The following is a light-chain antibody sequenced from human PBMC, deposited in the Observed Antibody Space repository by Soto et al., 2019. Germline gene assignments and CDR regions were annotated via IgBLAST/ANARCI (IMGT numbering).Light chain of an antibody. CDR1: SSDVGGYNY. Sequence: QSALTQPPSASGSPGQSVTISCTGTSSDVGGYNYVSWYQQHPGKAPKLMIYEVSKRPSGVPDRFSGSKSDNTASLTVSGLQSEDEADYYCSSYAGSNNVAFGGGTKLTVL. V-gene: IGLV2-8*01. CDR2: EVS. CDR3: SSYAGSNNVA. J-gene: IGLJ2*01.